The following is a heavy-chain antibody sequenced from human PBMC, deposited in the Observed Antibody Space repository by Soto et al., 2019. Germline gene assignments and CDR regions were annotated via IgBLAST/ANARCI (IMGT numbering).Heavy chain of an antibody. CDR2: ISTYNGDT. D-gene: IGHD1-26*01. Sequence: QVQLVQSGPEVRKPGASVKVSCEASGYTFTTSGISWVRQVPGQGLEWMGWISTYNGDTNSAQNFQGRVLMTADTSTGTAYMELMSLKSDDTAVYYCARQGSWPYYYYGLDVWRQGTTVTVSS. J-gene: IGHJ6*02. V-gene: IGHV1-18*01. CDR3: ARQGSWPYYYYGLDV. CDR1: GYTFTTSG.